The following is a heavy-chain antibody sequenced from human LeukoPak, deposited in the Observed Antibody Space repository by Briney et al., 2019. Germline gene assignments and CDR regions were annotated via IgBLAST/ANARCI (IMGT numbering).Heavy chain of an antibody. V-gene: IGHV1-18*01. CDR1: GYTFTSYG. J-gene: IGHJ4*02. CDR3: ARLPSDETTVTPPDY. CDR2: ISAYNGNT. Sequence: ASVKVSCKASGYTFTSYGISWVRQAPGQGLEWMGWISAYNGNTNYAQKLLGRVTMTTDTSTSTAYMELRSLRSDDTAVYYCARLPSDETTVTPPDYWGQGTLVTVSS. D-gene: IGHD4-11*01.